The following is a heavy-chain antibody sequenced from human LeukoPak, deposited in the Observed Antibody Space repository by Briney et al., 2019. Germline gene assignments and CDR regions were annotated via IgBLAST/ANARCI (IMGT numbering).Heavy chain of an antibody. CDR3: ARGGTRGYSYGYWADDAFDI. D-gene: IGHD5-18*01. V-gene: IGHV4-34*01. Sequence: SETLSLTCAVYGRSFSGYYWTWIRQPPGKGLEWIGEINHSGSTNYNPSLKSRVTISVDTSKNQFSLKLSSVTAADTAVYYCARGGTRGYSYGYWADDAFDIWGQGTMVTVSS. J-gene: IGHJ3*02. CDR1: GRSFSGYY. CDR2: INHSGST.